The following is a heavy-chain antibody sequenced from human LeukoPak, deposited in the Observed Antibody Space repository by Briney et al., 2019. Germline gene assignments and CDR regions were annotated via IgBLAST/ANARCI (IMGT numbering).Heavy chain of an antibody. CDR2: INHSGST. D-gene: IGHD6-19*01. CDR3: ARAKGLAGYSSGWYTY. J-gene: IGHJ4*02. V-gene: IGHV4-39*07. CDR1: GGSISSSSYY. Sequence: SETLSLTCTVSGGSISSSSYYWGWIRQPPGKGLEWIGEINHSGSTNYNPSLKSRVTISVDTSKNQFSLKLSSVTAADTAVYYCARAKGLAGYSSGWYTYWGQGTLVTVSS.